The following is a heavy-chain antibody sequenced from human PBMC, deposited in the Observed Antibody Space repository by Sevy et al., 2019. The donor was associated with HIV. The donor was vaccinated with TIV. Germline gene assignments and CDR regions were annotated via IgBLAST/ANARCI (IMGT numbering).Heavy chain of an antibody. V-gene: IGHV3-15*01. D-gene: IGHD2-15*01. CDR3: TRLLGYCSGGSCHDAFDI. Sequence: GGSLRLSCAASGFTFTYAWMSWVRQAPGKGLEWVGRIKSKADGGTTDYAAPVKGRFTISRDDSKNTLYLQMNSLKTEDSAVYYCTRLLGYCSGGSCHDAFDIWGQGTMVTVSS. CDR2: IKSKADGGTT. CDR1: GFTFTYAW. J-gene: IGHJ3*02.